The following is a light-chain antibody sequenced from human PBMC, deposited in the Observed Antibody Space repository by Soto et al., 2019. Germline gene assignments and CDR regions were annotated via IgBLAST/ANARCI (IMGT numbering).Light chain of an antibody. V-gene: IGKV3-20*01. J-gene: IGKJ2*01. CDR3: QQYGSSPPYT. Sequence: EIVLTQSPGTLSLSPGERATLSCRASQSVSSSYLAWYPQKPGQAPRLLIYGASSRATGIPARFSGSGSGTDCTLTISRLEPEDWAVYYGQQYGSSPPYTFGQGTKLEIK. CDR1: QSVSSSY. CDR2: GAS.